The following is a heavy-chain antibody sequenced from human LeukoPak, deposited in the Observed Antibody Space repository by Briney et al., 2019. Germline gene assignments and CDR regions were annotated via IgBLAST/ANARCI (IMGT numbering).Heavy chain of an antibody. CDR3: AKDLGITGTRNDY. Sequence: GGSLRLSCAASGFTFSSDGMHWVRQAPGKGLEWVAVISYDGSNKYYADSVKGRFTISRDNSKNTLYLQMNSLRAEDTAVYYCAKDLGITGTRNDYWGQGTLVTVSS. J-gene: IGHJ4*02. CDR1: GFTFSSDG. V-gene: IGHV3-30*18. D-gene: IGHD1-7*01. CDR2: ISYDGSNK.